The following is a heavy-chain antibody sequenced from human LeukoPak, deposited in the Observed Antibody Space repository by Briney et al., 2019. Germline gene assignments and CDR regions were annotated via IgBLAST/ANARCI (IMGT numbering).Heavy chain of an antibody. CDR2: IYYSGST. V-gene: IGHV4-59*08. J-gene: IGHJ4*02. Sequence: SETLSLTCTVSGGSISSYYWSWIRQPPGKGLEWIGYIYYSGSTNYNPSLKSRVTISVDTSKNQFSLKLSSVTAADTAVYYCARRMTTALDYWGQGTLVTVSS. CDR1: GGSISSYY. D-gene: IGHD4-17*01. CDR3: ARRMTTALDY.